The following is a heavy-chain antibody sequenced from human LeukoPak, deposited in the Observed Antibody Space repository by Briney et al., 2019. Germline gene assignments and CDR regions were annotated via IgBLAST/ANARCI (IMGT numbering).Heavy chain of an antibody. J-gene: IGHJ3*02. Sequence: PSETLSLTCTVSGGSISSYYWSGIRQPPGKGLEWIGYISYTGSTNYNPSLKSRVTISVDTSKNQFSLKLSSVTAADTAVYYCAGRVRDSAFDIWGQGTMVTVSS. V-gene: IGHV4-59*08. D-gene: IGHD1-26*01. CDR3: AGRVRDSAFDI. CDR1: GGSISSYY. CDR2: ISYTGST.